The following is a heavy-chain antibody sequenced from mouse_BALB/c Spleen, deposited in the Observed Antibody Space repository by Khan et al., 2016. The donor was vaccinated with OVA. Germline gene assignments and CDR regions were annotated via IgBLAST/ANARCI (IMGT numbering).Heavy chain of an antibody. CDR2: IWSDGST. Sequence: QVQLKESGPALVAPSQSLSITCTISGFSLTNYGVHWVRQPPGKGLEWLVVIWSDGSTTYNSALKSRLIIITDNSKSQVFLKMNSLQTDDTAMYCCARQPYYHYYIMDYWGQGTSVTVSS. CDR1: GFSLTNYG. V-gene: IGHV2-6-1*01. J-gene: IGHJ4*01. D-gene: IGHD2-10*01. CDR3: ARQPYYHYYIMDY.